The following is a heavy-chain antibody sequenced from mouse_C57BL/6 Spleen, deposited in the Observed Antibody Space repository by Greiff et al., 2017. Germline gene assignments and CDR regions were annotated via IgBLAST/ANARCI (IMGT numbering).Heavy chain of an antibody. CDR3: ARLHYYGSSYIAMDY. CDR1: GYTFTSYW. CDR2: IDPSDSYT. V-gene: IGHV1-69*01. Sequence: QVQLKQPGAELVMPGASVKLSCKASGYTFTSYWMHWVKQRPGQGLEWIGEIDPSDSYTNYNQKFKGKSTLTVDKSSSTAYMQLSSLTSEDSAVYYCARLHYYGSSYIAMDYWGQGTSVTVSS. J-gene: IGHJ4*01. D-gene: IGHD1-1*01.